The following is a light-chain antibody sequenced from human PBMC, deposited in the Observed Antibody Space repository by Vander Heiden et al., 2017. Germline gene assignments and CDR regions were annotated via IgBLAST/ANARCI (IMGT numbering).Light chain of an antibody. CDR1: GSNVGSYT. Sequence: QSVLPQPPSASGTPGQRVTVSCSVSGSNVGSYTVNWCQQPPGTGLKLLFYTNNQRPSGVPDRFSGSKSGTSASLAISGLQSEDEADYHCAAWDDTLNGVVFGGGTKLSVL. CDR3: AAWDDTLNGVV. J-gene: IGLJ2*01. CDR2: TNN. V-gene: IGLV1-44*01.